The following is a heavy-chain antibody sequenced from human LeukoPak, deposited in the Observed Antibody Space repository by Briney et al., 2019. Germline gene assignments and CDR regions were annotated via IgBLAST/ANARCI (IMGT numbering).Heavy chain of an antibody. CDR1: GGTFSSYA. CDR2: IIPIFGTA. V-gene: IGHV1-69*13. J-gene: IGHJ6*03. D-gene: IGHD2-2*03. CDR3: ARVDSLYYYYMDV. Sequence: ASVKVSCKASGGTFSSYAISWVRQAPGQGLEWMGGIIPIFGTANYAQKFQGRVTITADESTSTAYMELSSLRSEDTAAYYCARVDSLYYYYMDVWGKGTTVTVSS.